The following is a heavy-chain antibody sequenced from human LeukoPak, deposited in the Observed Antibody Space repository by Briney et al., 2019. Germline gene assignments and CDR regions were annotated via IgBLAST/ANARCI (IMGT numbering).Heavy chain of an antibody. CDR2: IYYSGST. CDR1: GGSISSYY. J-gene: IGHJ4*02. CDR3: ARATIYVFWSGYYVLGYFDY. V-gene: IGHV4-59*01. Sequence: PSETLSLTCTVSGGSISSYYRSWILQPPGKGLEWIGYIYYSGSTNYNPSLKSRVTISVDTSKNQFSLKLSSVTAADTAVYHCARATIYVFWSGYYVLGYFDYWGQGTLVTVSS. D-gene: IGHD3-3*01.